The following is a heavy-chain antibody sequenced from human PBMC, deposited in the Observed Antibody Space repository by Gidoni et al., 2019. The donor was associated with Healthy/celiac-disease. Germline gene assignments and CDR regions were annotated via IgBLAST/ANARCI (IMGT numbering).Heavy chain of an antibody. CDR3: ARDHSADYYDSSEPLDY. V-gene: IGHV4-38-2*02. J-gene: IGHJ4*02. Sequence: VQLQESGPRLLRPGGALCLTCNASAYSLRSDYYWGWIRQPPEKGLEWIGSIYHSGSTYYNPSLKSRVTISVDTSKNQFSLKLSSVTAADTAVYYCARDHSADYYDSSEPLDYWGEGTLVTVSS. CDR1: AYSLRSDYY. CDR2: IYHSGST. D-gene: IGHD3-22*01.